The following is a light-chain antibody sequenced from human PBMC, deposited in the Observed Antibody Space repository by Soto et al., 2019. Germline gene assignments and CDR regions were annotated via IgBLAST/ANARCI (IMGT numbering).Light chain of an antibody. CDR1: QSVSSY. V-gene: IGKV3-11*01. CDR3: KQRSNWPPYT. Sequence: EIVLTQSPATLSLSPGERATLSCRASQSVSSYLAWYQQKSGQAPRLLIYDAYNRATGLPAKFSGSESGTDFTLTICSLEPEDFAVYYCKQRSNWPPYTFGQGTKLEIK. J-gene: IGKJ2*01. CDR2: DAY.